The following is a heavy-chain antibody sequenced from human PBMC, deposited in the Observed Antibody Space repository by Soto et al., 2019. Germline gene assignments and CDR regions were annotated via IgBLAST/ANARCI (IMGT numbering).Heavy chain of an antibody. D-gene: IGHD4-4*01. J-gene: IGHJ4*02. V-gene: IGHV3-23*01. CDR2: VSGSGSST. CDR3: AKSSRDDYNSPIDY. Sequence: GGSVRLSCAAPGLPFSSYAMNWARYTPGKEPEWVSGVSGSGSSTYYADSVKGRFTISRDNSKNMVFMQMGSLRAEDTAVYYCAKSSRDDYNSPIDYWGQGTLATVFS. CDR1: GLPFSSYA.